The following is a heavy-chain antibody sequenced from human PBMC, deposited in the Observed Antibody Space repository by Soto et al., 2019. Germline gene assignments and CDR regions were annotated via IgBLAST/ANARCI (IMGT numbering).Heavy chain of an antibody. CDR1: VFTFSSHA. CDR2: LSSGGYNT. J-gene: IGHJ6*02. Sequence: EVQLLESGGGLVQPGGSLRRSGAASVFTFSSHAMCWVRQAPGKGLELVSTLSSGGYNTYSTYSVKGRFTISRSNSKNPLYLQMNSLRAEDTAVYYCAKDFDSYSSGRYGMDVWGQGTTVTVSS. V-gene: IGHV3-23*01. CDR3: AKDFDSYSSGRYGMDV. D-gene: IGHD6-19*01.